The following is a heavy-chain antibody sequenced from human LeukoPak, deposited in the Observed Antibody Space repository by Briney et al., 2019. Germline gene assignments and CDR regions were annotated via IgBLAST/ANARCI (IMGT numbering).Heavy chain of an antibody. CDR2: ISWNSGSI. CDR3: ARLVKGSDYFDX. V-gene: IGHV3-9*01. D-gene: IGHD3-9*01. J-gene: IGHJ4*02. CDR1: GFTFDDYA. Sequence: GGSLRLSCAASGFTFDDYAMHWVRQAPGKGLEWVSGISWNSGSIGYADSVKGRFTISRDNAKNSLYLQMNSPRAEDPAVYYCARLVKGSDYFDXXGQGTLVTVSS.